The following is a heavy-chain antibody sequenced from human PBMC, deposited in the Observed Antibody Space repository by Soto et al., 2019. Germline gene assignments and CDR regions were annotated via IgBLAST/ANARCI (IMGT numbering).Heavy chain of an antibody. V-gene: IGHV4-34*01. D-gene: IGHD7-27*01. CDR3: ARGWGVFLDY. Sequence: QVQLQQWGAGLLKPSETLSLTCAVYGGSFSGYYWSWIRQPPGKGLEWIGEINHSGSTNYNPSLKSRVPISVDTSKNQFSLKLSSVTAADTAVYYCARGWGVFLDYWGQGTLVTVSS. CDR2: INHSGST. CDR1: GGSFSGYY. J-gene: IGHJ4*02.